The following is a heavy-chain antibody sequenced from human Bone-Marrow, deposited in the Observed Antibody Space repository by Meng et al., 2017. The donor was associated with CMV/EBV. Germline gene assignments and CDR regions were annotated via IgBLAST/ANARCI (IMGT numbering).Heavy chain of an antibody. D-gene: IGHD2-2*01. V-gene: IGHV3-21*01. CDR3: ARVGRVVPAVPYYFDY. CDR1: GFTFSSYR. Sequence: GESLKISCAASGFTFSSYRMNWVRQAPGKGLEWVSSISSSSSDIYYADSVKGRFTISRDNAKNSLYLQMNSLRAEDTAVYYCARVGRVVPAVPYYFDYWGQGTLVTVSS. CDR2: ISSSSSDI. J-gene: IGHJ4*02.